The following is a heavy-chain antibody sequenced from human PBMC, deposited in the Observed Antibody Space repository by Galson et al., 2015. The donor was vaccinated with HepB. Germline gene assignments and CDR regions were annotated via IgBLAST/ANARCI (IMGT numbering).Heavy chain of an antibody. Sequence: PALVKPTQTLTLTCTFSGFSLSTSGVGVGWIRQPPGKALEWLALIYWDDDKRYSPSLKSRLTITKDTSKNQVVLTMTNMDPVDTATYYCARFLPRVRGVSYYGMDVWGQGTTVTVSS. CDR2: IYWDDDK. CDR1: GFSLSTSGVG. D-gene: IGHD3-10*01. CDR3: ARFLPRVRGVSYYGMDV. V-gene: IGHV2-5*02. J-gene: IGHJ6*02.